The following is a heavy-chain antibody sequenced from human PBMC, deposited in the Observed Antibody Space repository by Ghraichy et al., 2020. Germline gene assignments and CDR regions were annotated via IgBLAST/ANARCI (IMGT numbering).Heavy chain of an antibody. J-gene: IGHJ6*02. CDR1: GGSVSSGSYY. CDR2: IYYSGST. D-gene: IGHD2-2*01. Sequence: SETLSLTCTVSGGSVSSGSYYWSWIRQPPGKGLEWIGYIYYSGSTNYNPSLKSRVTISVDTSKNQFSLKLSSVTAADTAVYYCARDRGKGYCSSTSCRPGDYYYYGMDVWGQGTTVTVSS. CDR3: ARDRGKGYCSSTSCRPGDYYYYGMDV. V-gene: IGHV4-61*01.